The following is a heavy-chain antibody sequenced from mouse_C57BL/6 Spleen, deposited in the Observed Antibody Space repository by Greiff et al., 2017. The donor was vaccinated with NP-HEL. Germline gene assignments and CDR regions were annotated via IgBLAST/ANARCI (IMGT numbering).Heavy chain of an antibody. J-gene: IGHJ4*01. V-gene: IGHV14-2*01. Sequence: VQLKESGAELVKPGASVKLSCTASGFNIKDYYMHWVKQRTEQGLEWIGRIDPEDGETKYAPKFQGKATITADTSSNTAYLQLSSLTSEDTAVYYCAPYYYGSSYGDYYAMDYWGQGTSVTVSS. CDR1: GFNIKDYY. CDR2: IDPEDGET. D-gene: IGHD1-1*01. CDR3: APYYYGSSYGDYYAMDY.